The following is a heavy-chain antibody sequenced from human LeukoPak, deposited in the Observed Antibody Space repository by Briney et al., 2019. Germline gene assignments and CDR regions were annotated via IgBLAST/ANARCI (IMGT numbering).Heavy chain of an antibody. CDR2: MNPNSGNT. CDR3: ARGGPKRRDGYNPEFDY. CDR1: GYTFTSYD. Sequence: ASVKVSCKASGYTFTSYDINWVRQATGQGREWMGWMNPNSGNTGYAQNFQGRITITRNTSISTAYMELSSLRSEDTAVYYCARGGPKRRDGYNPEFDYWGQGTLVTVSS. D-gene: IGHD5-24*01. V-gene: IGHV1-8*03. J-gene: IGHJ4*02.